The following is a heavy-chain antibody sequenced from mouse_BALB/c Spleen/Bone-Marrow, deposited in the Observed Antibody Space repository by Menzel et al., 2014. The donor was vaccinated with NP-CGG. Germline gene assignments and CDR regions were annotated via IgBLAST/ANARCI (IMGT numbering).Heavy chain of an antibody. CDR2: INSGGTYT. CDR1: GFTFSSYG. CDR3: VRRGSNTITTGYPMDY. V-gene: IGHV5-6*01. Sequence: EVKLMESGGDLVKPGGSLKLSCAASGFTFSSYGMSWVRQTPDKRLEWDATINSGGTYTYYPDSVKGRFTISRDNAKNTLYLQMSSLKSEDTAMYYCVRRGSNTITTGYPMDYWGQGTSVTVSS. D-gene: IGHD2-4*01. J-gene: IGHJ4*01.